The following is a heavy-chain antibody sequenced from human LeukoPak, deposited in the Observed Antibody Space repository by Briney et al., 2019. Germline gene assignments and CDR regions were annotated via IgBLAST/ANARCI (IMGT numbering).Heavy chain of an antibody. J-gene: IGHJ6*02. V-gene: IGHV3-7*03. CDR3: ARNNGMDV. CDR1: GFTFSDYY. Sequence: GGSLRLSCAASGFTFSDYYMSWVRQVPGRGPEWVANVNRDGSEIYYLDSVKGRFTISKDNAKNSLYLQMNSLRAEDTALYHCARNNGMDVWGQGTTVIVSS. CDR2: VNRDGSEI.